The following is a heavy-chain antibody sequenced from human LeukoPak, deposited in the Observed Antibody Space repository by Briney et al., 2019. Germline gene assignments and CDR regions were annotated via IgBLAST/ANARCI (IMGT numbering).Heavy chain of an antibody. CDR3: TTSSGYDLNFDY. CDR2: IKSKTDGGTT. D-gene: IGHD5-12*01. CDR1: GFTFSNAW. V-gene: IGHV3-15*01. J-gene: IGHJ4*02. Sequence: GSLLLSCAASGFTFSNAWMSWVRRAPGKGLEGVGRIKSKTDGGTTDYAAPVKGRFTISRDDSKNTLYLQMNSLKTEDTAVYYCTTSSGYDLNFDYWGQGTLVTVSS.